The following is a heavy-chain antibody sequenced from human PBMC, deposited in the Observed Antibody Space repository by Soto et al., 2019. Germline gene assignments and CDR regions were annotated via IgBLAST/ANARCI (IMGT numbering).Heavy chain of an antibody. CDR1: GYTFTDYG. D-gene: IGHD2-2*01. CDR3: AREWCSRSGCAGVDY. V-gene: IGHV1-18*01. CDR2: ITAYNSNT. J-gene: IGHJ4*02. Sequence: QVPLVQSGAEIKKPGASVKVSCKASGYTFTDYGISWVRQAPGQGFEWMGWITAYNSNTKYAQKFQGRVTMTTDTSTTSVYMDVGSGTSDDTAVYYCAREWCSRSGCAGVDYWGQGTLVTVS.